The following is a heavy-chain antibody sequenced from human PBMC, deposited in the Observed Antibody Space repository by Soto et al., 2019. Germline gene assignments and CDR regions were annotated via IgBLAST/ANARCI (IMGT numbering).Heavy chain of an antibody. CDR3: ARHAYDSSGYYLYYYYGMDV. D-gene: IGHD3-22*01. J-gene: IGHJ6*02. CDR1: GYSFTSYW. CDR2: IYPGDSDT. Sequence: GAEVKKPGESLKISCKGSGYSFTSYWIGWVRQMPGKGLEWMGIIYPGDSDTRYSPSFQGQVTISADKSISTAYLQWSSLKASDTAMYYCARHAYDSSGYYLYYYYGMDVWGQGTTVTVSS. V-gene: IGHV5-51*01.